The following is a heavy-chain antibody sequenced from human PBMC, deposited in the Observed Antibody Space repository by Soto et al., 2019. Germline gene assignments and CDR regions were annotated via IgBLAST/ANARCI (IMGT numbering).Heavy chain of an antibody. CDR1: GYTFTSYA. Sequence: QVQLVQSGAEVKKPGASVKVSCKASGYTFTSYAISWVRQAPGQGLEWMGWISAYNGNTNYAQKLQGTVTSTTDTPTSTAYIELRSLTSDATPVYYCARDLPPTASWRQATLFTFSS. CDR2: ISAYNGNT. CDR3: ARDLPPTAS. V-gene: IGHV1-18*01. D-gene: IGHD4-4*01. J-gene: IGHJ5*02.